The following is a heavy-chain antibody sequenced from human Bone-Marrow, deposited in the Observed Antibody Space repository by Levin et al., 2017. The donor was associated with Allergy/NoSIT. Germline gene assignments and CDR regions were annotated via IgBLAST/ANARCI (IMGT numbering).Heavy chain of an antibody. CDR3: ARNGAWSFEF. CDR1: GFTFSGYW. D-gene: IGHD2-8*01. Sequence: ASVKVSCASSGFTFSGYWMAWVRQAPGKGLEWVANINRDGGDGYYVDSVKGRLTISRDNARNSLDLQMNSLRVEDTAVYYCARNGAWSFEFWGQGTLVTVSS. J-gene: IGHJ4*02. CDR2: INRDGGDG. V-gene: IGHV3-7*02.